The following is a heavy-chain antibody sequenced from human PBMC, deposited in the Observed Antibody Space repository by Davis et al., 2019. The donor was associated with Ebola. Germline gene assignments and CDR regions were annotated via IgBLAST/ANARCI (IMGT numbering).Heavy chain of an antibody. CDR1: GGSFSGYY. D-gene: IGHD3-3*01. CDR3: ARGWEESITIFGVVLTVANWFDP. CDR2: INHSGST. J-gene: IGHJ5*02. Sequence: PSETLSLTCAVYGGSFSGYYWSWIRQPPGKGLEWIGEINHSGSTNYNPSLKSRVNISVDTSKNQFSLKLSSVTAADTAVYYCARGWEESITIFGVVLTVANWFDPWGQGTLVTVSS. V-gene: IGHV4-34*01.